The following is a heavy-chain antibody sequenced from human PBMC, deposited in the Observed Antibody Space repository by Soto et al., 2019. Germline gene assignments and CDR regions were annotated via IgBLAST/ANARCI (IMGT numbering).Heavy chain of an antibody. CDR2: IYRGGST. CDR1: GYSISSGYY. Sequence: KPSETLSLTCAVSGYSISSGYYWGWLRQPAGKGLEWIGSIYRGGSTYYNPSLNSRVTLSIDMTNNHVSLILNSVTAADTAVYYCARVGPWVPYYYDSSPYTFENWFDPWGQGTLVTVSS. CDR3: ARVGPWVPYYYDSSPYTFENWFDP. D-gene: IGHD3-22*01. J-gene: IGHJ5*02. V-gene: IGHV4-38-2*01.